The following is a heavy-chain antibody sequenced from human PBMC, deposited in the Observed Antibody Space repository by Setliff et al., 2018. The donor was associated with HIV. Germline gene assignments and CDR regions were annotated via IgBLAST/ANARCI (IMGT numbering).Heavy chain of an antibody. J-gene: IGHJ4*02. Sequence: SETLSLTCTVSGYSISSRYYWGWIRQPPGKGLEWIGYIYYSGITTYNPSLKSRVTISIDTSKNQFSLRLHSVTAADTAVYYCARDPPGYGDSNDYWGQGTLVTVSS. CDR2: IYYSGIT. CDR3: ARDPPGYGDSNDY. D-gene: IGHD4-17*01. CDR1: GYSISSRYY. V-gene: IGHV4-38-2*02.